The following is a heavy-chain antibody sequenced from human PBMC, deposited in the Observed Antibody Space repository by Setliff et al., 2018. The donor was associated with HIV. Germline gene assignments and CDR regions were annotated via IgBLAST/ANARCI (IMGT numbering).Heavy chain of an antibody. CDR2: IKEDGSSK. V-gene: IGHV3-7*01. J-gene: IGHJ4*02. D-gene: IGHD6-13*01. Sequence: PGGSLRLSCVASGFTFSSYWMTWVRQAPGKGLEWVANIKEDGSSKFYVDSVEGRFTISRDNAKNSLYLQMNSLRVEDTAVYYCARDSRIAAANSASFDFWGQGTLVTVSS. CDR1: GFTFSSYW. CDR3: ARDSRIAAANSASFDF.